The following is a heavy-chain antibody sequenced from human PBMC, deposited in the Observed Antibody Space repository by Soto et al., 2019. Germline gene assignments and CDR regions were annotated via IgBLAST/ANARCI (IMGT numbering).Heavy chain of an antibody. CDR1: GFTFSSSA. CDR2: ISPSGGST. Sequence: GGSLRLSCAASGFTFSSSAMSWVRQAPGKGLEWVSAISPSGGSTYYADSVKGRFTFSRDNSKSTLFLQMNSLRAEDTAVYYCAKRVVAPYYYMDVWGKGTTVTVSS. V-gene: IGHV3-23*01. D-gene: IGHD2-15*01. J-gene: IGHJ6*03. CDR3: AKRVVAPYYYMDV.